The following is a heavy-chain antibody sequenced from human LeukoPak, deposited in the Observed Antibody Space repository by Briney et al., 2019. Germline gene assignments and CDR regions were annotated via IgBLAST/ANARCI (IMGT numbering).Heavy chain of an antibody. V-gene: IGHV4-39*07. D-gene: IGHD6-13*01. Sequence: GSLRLSCAASGFTFSSYEMNWVRQPPGKGLEWLGSMYYSRSTYYNPPLKSRVTISVDTSKNQLSLKLSSVTAADTAVYYCASGRYSSSWWAFDIWGQGTMVTVSS. CDR1: GFTFSSYE. J-gene: IGHJ3*02. CDR2: MYYSRST. CDR3: ASGRYSSSWWAFDI.